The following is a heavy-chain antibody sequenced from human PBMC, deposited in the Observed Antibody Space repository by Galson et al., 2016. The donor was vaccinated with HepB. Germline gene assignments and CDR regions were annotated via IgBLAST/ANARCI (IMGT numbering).Heavy chain of an antibody. Sequence: SLRLSSAASGFTFNNAWMNWVRQAPGKRLEWVGRIKSKDAGGTTDYAVPVKGRFSVSRDDSENTLYLQMNRLKTEDTAVYYCTTVGWSDAQFFDYGGQGTLVTVSS. CDR1: GFTFNNAW. CDR2: IKSKDAGGTT. D-gene: IGHD1-1*01. CDR3: TTVGWSDAQFFDY. J-gene: IGHJ4*02. V-gene: IGHV3-15*01.